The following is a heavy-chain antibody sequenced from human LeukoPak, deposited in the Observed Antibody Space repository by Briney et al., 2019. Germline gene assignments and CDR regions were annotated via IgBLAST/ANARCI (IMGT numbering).Heavy chain of an antibody. V-gene: IGHV7-4-1*02. J-gene: IGHJ4*02. CDR1: GYTFTIYA. CDR2: INTNTGNP. D-gene: IGHD3-9*01. Sequence: EASVTVSCKASGYTFTIYAMNWVRQAPGQGLEWMGWINTNTGNPTYTQGFPGRFVFSLDTAVSTAYLQISSLKAEDTAVYYCARRGGILRYFDWLLPTYYFDYWGQGTLVTVSS. CDR3: ARRGGILRYFDWLLPTYYFDY.